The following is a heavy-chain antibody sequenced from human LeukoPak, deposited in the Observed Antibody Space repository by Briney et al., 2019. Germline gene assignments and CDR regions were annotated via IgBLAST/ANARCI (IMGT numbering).Heavy chain of an antibody. CDR1: GFMVGHKY. V-gene: IGHV3-66*01. J-gene: IGHJ4*02. CDR2: IHAGGNT. Sequence: PGGSLRLSCAASGFMVGHKYMSWVRQAPGKGLEWLSIIHAGGNTYSADSVKGRFTISRDNSRNTVYLQMNNLRDDDTAVYYCARGQTDLLRNYFDYWGPGTPVTVSS. CDR3: ARGQTDLLRNYFDY.